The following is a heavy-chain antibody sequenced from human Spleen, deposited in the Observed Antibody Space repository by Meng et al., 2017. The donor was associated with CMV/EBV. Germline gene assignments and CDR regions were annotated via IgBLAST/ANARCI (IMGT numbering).Heavy chain of an antibody. CDR2: INHSGST. CDR1: GGSFSGYY. V-gene: IGHV4-34*01. D-gene: IGHD6-13*01. J-gene: IGHJ4*02. Sequence: SETLSLTCAVYGGSFSGYYWSWIRQPPGKGLEWIGEINHSGSTNYNPSLKSRVTISVDKSKNQFSLKLSSVTAADTAVYHCARTSSSWTVQGLDYWGQGTLVTVSS. CDR3: ARTSSSWTVQGLDY.